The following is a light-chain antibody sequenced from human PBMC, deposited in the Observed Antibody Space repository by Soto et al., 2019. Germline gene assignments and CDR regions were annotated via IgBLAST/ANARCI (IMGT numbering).Light chain of an antibody. CDR2: GVS. CDR3: QQFSSYPLT. CDR1: QGVASSY. J-gene: IGKJ4*01. Sequence: EIVLTQSPGTLSLSPGERATLSCRTSQGVASSYLAWYQQKPGQAPRLLIYGVSNRATGIPDRFSGSGSGTDFTLTISRLEPEDFAVYYCQQFSSYPLTFGGGTKVDIK. V-gene: IGKV3-20*01.